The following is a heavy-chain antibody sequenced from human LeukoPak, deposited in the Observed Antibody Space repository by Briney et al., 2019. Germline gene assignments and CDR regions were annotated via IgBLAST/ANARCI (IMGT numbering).Heavy chain of an antibody. V-gene: IGHV1-46*01. D-gene: IGHD1-26*01. CDR2: INPSGGST. Sequence: GASVKVSCKASGGTFSSYAISWVRQAPGQGLEWLGIINPSGGSTSYAQKFQGRVTMTRDTSTSTVYMELSSLRSEDTAVYYCAREGGGATTSPDYWGQGTLVTVSS. J-gene: IGHJ4*02. CDR1: GGTFSSYA. CDR3: AREGGGATTSPDY.